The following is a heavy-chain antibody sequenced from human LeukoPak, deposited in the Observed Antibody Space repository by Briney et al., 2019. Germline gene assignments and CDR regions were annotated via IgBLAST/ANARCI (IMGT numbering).Heavy chain of an antibody. CDR2: MNPNSGNT. V-gene: IGHV1-8*01. J-gene: IGHJ4*02. Sequence: ASVKVSCKASGYTFTSYDINWVRQATGQGLEWMGWMNPNSGNTGYAQKFQGRVTMTRDTSISTAYMELSRLRSDDTAVYYCARGEQPDYFDYWGQGTLVTVSS. CDR3: ARGEQPDYFDY. CDR1: GYTFTSYD. D-gene: IGHD6-13*01.